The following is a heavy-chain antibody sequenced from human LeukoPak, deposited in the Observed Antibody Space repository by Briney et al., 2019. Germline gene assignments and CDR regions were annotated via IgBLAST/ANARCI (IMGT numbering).Heavy chain of an antibody. V-gene: IGHV3-30*02. D-gene: IGHD1-20*01. CDR2: IRHDGSNK. J-gene: IGHJ4*02. CDR1: GFTFSSYG. Sequence: TGGSLRLSCAASGFTFSSYGMHWVRQAPGKGLEWVAFIRHDGSNKYYADSVKGRFTISRDNSKNTVYLQMNSLRAEDTAVYSCAKDPLLRITGPLDCWGQGTLVTVSS. CDR3: AKDPLLRITGPLDC.